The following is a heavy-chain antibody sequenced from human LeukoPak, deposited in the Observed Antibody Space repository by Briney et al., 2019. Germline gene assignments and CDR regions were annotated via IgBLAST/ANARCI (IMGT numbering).Heavy chain of an antibody. D-gene: IGHD4-17*01. V-gene: IGHV3-48*03. J-gene: IGHJ5*02. CDR3: ASDGDYVYWFDP. CDR2: IGSSGRSI. CDR1: GFTFSSYE. Sequence: PGGSLTLSCAASGFTFSSYEMNWVRQAPGKGLEWVSYIGSSGRSIYYADSVKGRFTISRDNAKNSLYLQMNSLRAEDTAVYYCASDGDYVYWFDPWGQGTLVTVSS.